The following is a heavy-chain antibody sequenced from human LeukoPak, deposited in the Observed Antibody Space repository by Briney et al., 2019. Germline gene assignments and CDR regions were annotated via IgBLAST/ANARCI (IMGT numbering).Heavy chain of an antibody. CDR3: AREGPYSGSYHDGDYYFDY. CDR2: INPNSGGT. V-gene: IGHV1-2*02. Sequence: ASVKVSCKASGYTFTGYYMHWVRQAPGQRLEWMGWINPNSGGTNYAQKFQGRVTMTRDTSISTAYMELSRLRSDDTAVYYCAREGPYSGSYHDGDYYFDYWGQGTLVTVSS. CDR1: GYTFTGYY. D-gene: IGHD1-26*01. J-gene: IGHJ4*02.